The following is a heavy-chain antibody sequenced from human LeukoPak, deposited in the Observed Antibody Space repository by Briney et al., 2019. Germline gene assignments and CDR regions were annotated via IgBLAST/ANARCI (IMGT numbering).Heavy chain of an antibody. CDR1: GFTFSSYW. D-gene: IGHD2-8*01. J-gene: IGHJ6*03. CDR2: IKQDGSEK. Sequence: GGSLRLSCAASGFTFSSYWMSWVRQAPGKGLEWVTNIKQDGSEKYYVDSVKGRFTISRDNAKNSLYLQMNSLRAEDTAVYYCAREGAVYCTTGVCSTKYYYYYYIDVWGRGTTVTVSS. V-gene: IGHV3-7*01. CDR3: AREGAVYCTTGVCSTKYYYYYYIDV.